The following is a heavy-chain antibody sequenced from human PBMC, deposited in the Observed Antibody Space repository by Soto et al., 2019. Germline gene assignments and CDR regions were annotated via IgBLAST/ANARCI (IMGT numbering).Heavy chain of an antibody. D-gene: IGHD3-10*01. V-gene: IGHV5-10-1*01. CDR3: ARLPITMVRGVAGDYYYGMDV. Sequence: GESLKISCKGSGYSFTSYWISWVRQMPGKGLEWMGRIDPSDSYTNYSPSFQGHVTISADKSISTAYLQWSSLKASDTAVYYCARLPITMVRGVAGDYYYGMDVWGQGTTVTVSS. J-gene: IGHJ6*02. CDR2: IDPSDSYT. CDR1: GYSFTSYW.